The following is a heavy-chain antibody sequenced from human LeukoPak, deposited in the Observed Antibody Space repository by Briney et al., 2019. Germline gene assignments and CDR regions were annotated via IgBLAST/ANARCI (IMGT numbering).Heavy chain of an antibody. CDR2: INSDGSST. CDR3: ARSRSGGLRIPPGAIDY. Sequence: GGSLRLSCAAFGFTFSSYWMHWVRQAPGKGLVWVSRINSDGSSTSYADSVKGRFTISRDNAKNTLYLQMNSLRAEDTAVYYCARSRSGGLRIPPGAIDYWGQGTLVTVSS. CDR1: GFTFSSYW. V-gene: IGHV3-74*01. J-gene: IGHJ4*02. D-gene: IGHD5-12*01.